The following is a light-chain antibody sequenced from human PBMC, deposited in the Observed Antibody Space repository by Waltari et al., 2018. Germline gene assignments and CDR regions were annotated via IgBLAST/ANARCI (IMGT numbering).Light chain of an antibody. CDR3: QQYYSRPRT. CDR2: WAS. V-gene: IGKV4-1*01. J-gene: IGKJ1*01. CDR1: QSLLYSSNNKNY. Sequence: DVVMTQSPDSLTVSLRERATITCKSSQSLLYSSNNKNYLAWYQQRPGQPPKLLIYWASTRESGVPDRFSGSGAGTDFTLTISSLQAEDVAVYYCQQYYSRPRTFGQGTKVESK.